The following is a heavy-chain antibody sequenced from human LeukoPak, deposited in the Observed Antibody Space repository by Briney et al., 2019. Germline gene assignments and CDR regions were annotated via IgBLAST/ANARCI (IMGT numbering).Heavy chain of an antibody. V-gene: IGHV3-13*04. D-gene: IGHD3-22*01. J-gene: IGHJ4*02. Sequence: GRSLRLSCAASGFTFSSYDMHWVRQATGKGLEWVSAIGTAGDTYYPGSVKGRFTISRENAKNSLYLQMNSLRAGDTAVYYCARGGRDYYDSSGYYYDYWGQGTLVTVSS. CDR1: GFTFSSYD. CDR2: IGTAGDT. CDR3: ARGGRDYYDSSGYYYDY.